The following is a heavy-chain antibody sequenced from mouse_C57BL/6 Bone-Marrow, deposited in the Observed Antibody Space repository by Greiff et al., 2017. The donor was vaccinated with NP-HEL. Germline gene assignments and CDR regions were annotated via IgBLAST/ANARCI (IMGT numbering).Heavy chain of an antibody. CDR3: ARPRSSWGYFDV. Sequence: EVQLVESGGGLVQPGGSLKLSCAASGFTFSSYGMSWVRQTPDKRLEWVATISSGGSYTYYPDSVKGRFTISRDNAKNTLYLQMSSLKSEDTAMYYCARPRSSWGYFDVWGTGTTVTVSS. J-gene: IGHJ1*03. V-gene: IGHV5-6*01. CDR1: GFTFSSYG. CDR2: ISSGGSYT. D-gene: IGHD1-1*01.